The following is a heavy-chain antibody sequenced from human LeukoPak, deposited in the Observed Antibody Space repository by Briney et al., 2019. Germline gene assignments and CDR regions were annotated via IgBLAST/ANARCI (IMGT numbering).Heavy chain of an antibody. D-gene: IGHD5-12*01. CDR3: AKDYLGWYASGYGDLLGY. CDR2: VSYDGSND. Sequence: RSGRSLKLSCVGSGFTFSDYTMHWVRQAPGKGLEWVTVVSYDGSNDFYADSVKGRFTISRDNSKNTLYLQMNSLRAEDTAVYYCAKDYLGWYASGYGDLLGYWGQGTLVTVSS. CDR1: GFTFSDYT. V-gene: IGHV3-30*18. J-gene: IGHJ4*02.